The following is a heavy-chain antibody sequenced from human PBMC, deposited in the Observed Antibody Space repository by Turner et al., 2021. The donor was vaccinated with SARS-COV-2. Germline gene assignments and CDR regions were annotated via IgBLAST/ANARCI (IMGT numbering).Heavy chain of an antibody. CDR1: VFTFRSCS. V-gene: IGHV3-21*01. J-gene: IGHJ4*02. CDR2: ISSSSSYI. D-gene: IGHD5-12*01. Sequence: EVQVVESVGGLDKPGGSLRLSCAASVFTFRSCSMNWVRQARGKGLELVSYISSSSSYIYYADSVKGRFTISRDNAKNSLYLQMNSLRAEDTAVYYCARDPGYSGYDYWQNTEFFDYWGQGTLVTVSS. CDR3: ARDPGYSGYDYWQNTEFFDY.